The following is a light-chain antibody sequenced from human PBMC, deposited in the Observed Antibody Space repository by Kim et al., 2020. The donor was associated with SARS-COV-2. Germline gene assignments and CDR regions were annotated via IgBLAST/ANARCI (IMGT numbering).Light chain of an antibody. Sequence: YELTQPPSVSVAPGKTARITCGGNNIGSKSVHWYQQKPGQAPVLVIYYDSDRPSGIPERFSGSNSGNTATLTISRVEAGDEADYYCQVWASSSDHPYVF. CDR3: QVWASSSDHPYV. CDR2: YDS. V-gene: IGLV3-21*04. CDR1: NIGSKS. J-gene: IGLJ1*01.